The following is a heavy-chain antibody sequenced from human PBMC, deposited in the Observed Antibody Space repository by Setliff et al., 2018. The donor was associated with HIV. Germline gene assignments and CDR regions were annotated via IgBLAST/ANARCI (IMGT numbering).Heavy chain of an antibody. V-gene: IGHV4-59*03. CDR1: GGSISPYY. D-gene: IGHD1-1*01. J-gene: IGHJ3*02. CDR3: RVWILRDTSDI. Sequence: SETLSLTCTVSGGSISPYYWSWIRQPPGKGLEWIAWISDSGTTNYNPSLKSRVTLSVDTSKDQFSLRLYSVTAADTAVYYCRVWILRDTSDIWGQGTVVTVSS. CDR2: ISDSGTT.